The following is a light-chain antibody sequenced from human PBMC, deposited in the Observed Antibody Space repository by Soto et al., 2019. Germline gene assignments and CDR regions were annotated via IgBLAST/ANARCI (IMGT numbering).Light chain of an antibody. CDR2: EVN. CDR3: NSYAGGNNV. CDR1: SSDVGGYNY. V-gene: IGLV2-8*01. J-gene: IGLJ1*01. Sequence: QSALTQPPSASGSPGQSVTISCTGTSSDVGGYNYVSWYQQYPGKVPKLMVYEVNNRPSGVPYRFSGSKSGNTASLTVSGLQAEDEADYYCNSYAGGNNVFGTGTKVTVL.